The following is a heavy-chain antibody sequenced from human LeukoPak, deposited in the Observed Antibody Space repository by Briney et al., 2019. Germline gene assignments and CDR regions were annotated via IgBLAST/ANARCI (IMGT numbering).Heavy chain of an antibody. J-gene: IGHJ4*02. V-gene: IGHV1-69*13. Sequence: SVKVSCKASGGTFSSYAISWVRQAPGQGLEWMGGIIPIFGTANYAQKFQGRVTITADESTSTAYMELSSLRSEDTAVYYCARDKAHSGYPYYLDYWGQGTLVTVSS. CDR3: ARDKAHSGYPYYLDY. CDR1: GGTFSSYA. CDR2: IIPIFGTA. D-gene: IGHD5-12*01.